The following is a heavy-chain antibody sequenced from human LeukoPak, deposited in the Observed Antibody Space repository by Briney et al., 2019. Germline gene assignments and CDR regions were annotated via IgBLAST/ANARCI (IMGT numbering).Heavy chain of an antibody. CDR3: TPNPMVPFDY. D-gene: IGHD3-10*01. V-gene: IGHV3-49*04. Sequence: GGSLRLSCTASGFTFADYAMTWVRQAPGKGLEWLGFIRSKTYGGTTEFAASVKGRFTISRDDSKSIAYLQMNSLTTDDTGVYYCTPNPMVPFDYWGQGTLVTVSS. CDR2: IRSKTYGGTT. CDR1: GFTFADYA. J-gene: IGHJ4*02.